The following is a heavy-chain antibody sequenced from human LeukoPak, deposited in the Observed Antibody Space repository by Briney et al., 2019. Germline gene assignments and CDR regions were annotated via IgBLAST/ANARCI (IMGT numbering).Heavy chain of an antibody. CDR1: GNTFTGYY. Sequence: ASVKVSCKASGNTFTGYYMHWVRQAPGQGLEWMGWINPNSGGTNYAQKFQGRVTMTRDTSISTAYMELSRLRSDDTAVYYCASRAAAGTYYFNYWGQGTLVTVSS. CDR3: ASRAAAGTYYFNY. D-gene: IGHD6-13*01. CDR2: INPNSGGT. V-gene: IGHV1-2*02. J-gene: IGHJ4*02.